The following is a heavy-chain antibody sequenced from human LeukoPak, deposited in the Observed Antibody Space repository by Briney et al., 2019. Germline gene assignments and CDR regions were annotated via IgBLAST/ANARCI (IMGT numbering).Heavy chain of an antibody. J-gene: IGHJ4*02. D-gene: IGHD5-18*01. CDR2: INPYSGGT. Sequence: ASVKVSCKASGYIFTAYHMHWVRQAPGQGLEWMGWINPYSGGTKYALKFQGRVTLTTDTSISTAYMDLSRLTSDDTAVYYCARNRYSYGYRDYWGQGTLVTVSS. CDR1: GYIFTAYH. V-gene: IGHV1-2*02. CDR3: ARNRYSYGYRDY.